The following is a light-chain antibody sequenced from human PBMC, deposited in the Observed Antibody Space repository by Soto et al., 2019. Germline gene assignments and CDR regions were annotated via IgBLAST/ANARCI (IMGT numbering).Light chain of an antibody. V-gene: IGKV3-20*01. J-gene: IGKJ4*01. CDR2: GAF. CDR1: QSVRSNF. CDR3: QQYGSSVT. Sequence: EIGLTQSLGTLSLSPGERATLSCRASQSVRSNFLAWYQQKPGQAPRLLIYGAFSRATGIPDRFSGSGSGTDFTLTISRLEPEDVAVYYCQQYGSSVTFGGGTKVDIK.